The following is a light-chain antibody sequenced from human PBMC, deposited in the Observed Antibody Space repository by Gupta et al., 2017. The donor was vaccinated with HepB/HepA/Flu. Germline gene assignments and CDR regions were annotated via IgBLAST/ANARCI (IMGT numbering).Light chain of an antibody. J-gene: IGKJ5*01. Sequence: VMTQSPLSLPVTLGQPASISCRSSPSLGYIDGNTYLYRFQQRPGQSPMRLIYKVSNRYAGVQDRFSGSGFGRDLAVEISRGEAEDVGGSYVRQGYHWPPYTFGQGTHVEIK. CDR2: KVS. CDR3: RQGYHWPPYT. V-gene: IGKV2-30*01. CDR1: PSLGYIDGNTY.